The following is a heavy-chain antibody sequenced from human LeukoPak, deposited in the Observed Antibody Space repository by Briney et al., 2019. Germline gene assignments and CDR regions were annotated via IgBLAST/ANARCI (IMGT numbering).Heavy chain of an antibody. CDR1: GFTVSSNY. CDR3: ARGGVAARRLYYFDY. V-gene: IGHV3-66*01. Sequence: GGSLRLSCAASGFTVSSNYMSWDRQAPGKGLEWVSVIYSGGSTYYADSVKGRFTISRDNSKNTLYLQMNSLRAEDTAVYYCARGGVAARRLYYFDYWGQGTLVTVSS. CDR2: IYSGGST. J-gene: IGHJ4*02. D-gene: IGHD2-15*01.